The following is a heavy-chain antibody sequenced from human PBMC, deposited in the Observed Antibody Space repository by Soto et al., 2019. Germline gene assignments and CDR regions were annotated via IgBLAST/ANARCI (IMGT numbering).Heavy chain of an antibody. CDR1: GGSISSGDYY. CDR3: ARDDSSSWNWFDP. D-gene: IGHD6-13*01. J-gene: IGHJ5*02. Sequence: SETLSLTCTVSGGSISSGDYYWSWIRQPPGKGLEWIGYIYYSGSTYYNPSLKSRVTISVDTSKNQFSLKLSSVTAADTAVYYCARDDSSSWNWFDPWGQGTLVTVSS. V-gene: IGHV4-30-4*01. CDR2: IYYSGST.